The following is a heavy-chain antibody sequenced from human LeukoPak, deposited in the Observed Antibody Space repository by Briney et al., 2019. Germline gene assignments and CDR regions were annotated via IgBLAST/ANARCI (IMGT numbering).Heavy chain of an antibody. D-gene: IGHD3-16*02. CDR1: GYTFTSYY. J-gene: IGHJ4*02. V-gene: IGHV1-2*02. CDR3: APTMGGSYRSLYYFDY. CDR2: INPNSGAT. Sequence: ASVKVSCKASGYTFTSYYMHWVRQAAGQGGEGRGWINPNSGATTYAQKFQGRVTMTRDTATSTAYMELSRLRADDTAVYSCAPTMGGSYRSLYYFDYWGQGTLVTVSS.